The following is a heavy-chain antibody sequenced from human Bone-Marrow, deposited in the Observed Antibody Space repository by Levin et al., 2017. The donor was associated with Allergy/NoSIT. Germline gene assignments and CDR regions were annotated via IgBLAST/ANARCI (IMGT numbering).Heavy chain of an antibody. CDR1: GGSFISFA. CDR2: IVTVFGTP. V-gene: IGHV1-69*06. D-gene: IGHD3-3*01. Sequence: SVKVSCKASGGSFISFAISWLRQAPGQGPEWLGGIVTVFGTPTYAQKFKGRLTITADKSTTTAYMELNSLTSEDTALYYCALGDNSGYYTWFDPWGQGTQVTVSS. J-gene: IGHJ5*02. CDR3: ALGDNSGYYTWFDP.